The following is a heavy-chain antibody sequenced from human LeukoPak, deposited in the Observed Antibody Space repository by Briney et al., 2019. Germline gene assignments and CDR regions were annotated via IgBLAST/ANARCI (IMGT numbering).Heavy chain of an antibody. D-gene: IGHD6-13*01. J-gene: IGHJ1*01. Sequence: SGTLSLTCAVSGGSISSSNWWSWVRQPPGKGLEWIGEIYHSGSTNYNPSLKSRVTISVDKSKNQFSLKLSSVTAADTAVYYCASRVSSWFGAEYFQHWGQGTLVTVSS. V-gene: IGHV4-4*02. CDR2: IYHSGST. CDR3: ASRVSSWFGAEYFQH. CDR1: GGSISSSNW.